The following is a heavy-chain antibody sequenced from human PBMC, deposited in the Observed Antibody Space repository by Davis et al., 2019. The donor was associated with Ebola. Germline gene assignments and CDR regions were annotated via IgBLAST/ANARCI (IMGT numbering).Heavy chain of an antibody. V-gene: IGHV3-11*04. CDR1: GFTFSDAW. J-gene: IGHJ5*02. D-gene: IGHD3-3*01. Sequence: GGSLRLSCAASGFTFSDAWMTWVRHAPGPGLEWVSYISGSGSPTHYADSVKGRFTISRDNAKSSLYLQMNSLRVEDTAVYYCATQFLKWDGAPWGQGTLVTVSS. CDR2: ISGSGSPT. CDR3: ATQFLKWDGAP.